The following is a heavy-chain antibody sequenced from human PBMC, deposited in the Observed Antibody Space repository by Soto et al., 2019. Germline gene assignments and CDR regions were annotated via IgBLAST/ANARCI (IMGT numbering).Heavy chain of an antibody. CDR3: ARRSRGGSTGVDYYFDY. CDR2: IYHSGTT. Sequence: QVQLQESGPGLVKPSGTLSLTCAVSGGSISSSNWWSWVRQPPGKGLEWIGEIYHSGTTNYNPSLTGRVTISVDKSNNQFSLNLRSVTAADTAVYYCARRSRGGSTGVDYYFDYWGQGTLVTVSS. D-gene: IGHD3-10*01. V-gene: IGHV4-4*02. CDR1: GGSISSSNW. J-gene: IGHJ4*02.